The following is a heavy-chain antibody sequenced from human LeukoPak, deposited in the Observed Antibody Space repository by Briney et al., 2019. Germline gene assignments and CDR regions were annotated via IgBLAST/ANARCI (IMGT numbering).Heavy chain of an antibody. CDR1: GFTFSSYW. CDR3: AKDYQPAAMTSWDPFDY. J-gene: IGHJ4*02. D-gene: IGHD2-2*01. Sequence: GGSLRLSCAASGFTFSSYWMHWVRQAPGKGLVWVSRINSDGSSTSYADSVKGRFTISRDNAKNTLYLQMNSLRAEDTAVYYCAKDYQPAAMTSWDPFDYWGQGTLVTVSS. V-gene: IGHV3-74*01. CDR2: INSDGSST.